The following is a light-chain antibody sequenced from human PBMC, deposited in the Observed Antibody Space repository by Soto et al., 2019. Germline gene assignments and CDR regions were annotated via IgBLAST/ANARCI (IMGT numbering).Light chain of an antibody. V-gene: IGKV1-39*01. CDR2: AAS. J-gene: IGKJ2*01. Sequence: DIQMTQSPSSLSASVGDRLTITCRASQRISSYLNWYQQKPGKAPKLLIYAASSLQSGVPSRFSGSGSGTDFTLTISSLQPEDFATYYCQQSYSTPTFGQGTKLEIQ. CDR1: QRISSY. CDR3: QQSYSTPT.